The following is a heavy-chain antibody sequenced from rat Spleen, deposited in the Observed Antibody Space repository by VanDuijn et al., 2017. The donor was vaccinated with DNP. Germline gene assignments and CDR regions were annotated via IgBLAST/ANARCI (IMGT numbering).Heavy chain of an antibody. CDR1: GHSITDSYR. V-gene: IGHV3-3*01. CDR2: INSAGNT. Sequence: EVQLQESGPGLVKPSQSLSLTCSVTGHSITDSYRWNWIRKFPGNKLQWMGYINSAGNTRYNPSLKGRISITRYTSKNQFFLQVNFVTAEDTATYYCASTQFSGDVNWFAYWGQGTLVTVSS. D-gene: IGHD1-1*01. J-gene: IGHJ3*01. CDR3: ASTQFSGDVNWFAY.